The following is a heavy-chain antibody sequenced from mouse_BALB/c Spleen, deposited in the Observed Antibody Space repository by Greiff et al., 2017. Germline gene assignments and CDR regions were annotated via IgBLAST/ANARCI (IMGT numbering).Heavy chain of an antibody. V-gene: IGHV2-2*02. D-gene: IGHD1-2*01. CDR2: IWRGGST. CDR3: ARKDYYGYYFDY. Sequence: VKLLESGPGLVQPSQSLSISCTASGFSLTSYGVHWVRQSPGKGLEWLGVIWRGGSTDYNAAFISRLSISKDNSKSQVFFKMNSLQANDTAIYYCARKDYYGYYFDYWGQGTTLTVSS. J-gene: IGHJ2*01. CDR1: GFSLTSYG.